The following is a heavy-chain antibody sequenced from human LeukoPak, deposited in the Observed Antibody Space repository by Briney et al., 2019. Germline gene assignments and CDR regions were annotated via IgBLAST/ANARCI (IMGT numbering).Heavy chain of an antibody. CDR1: GFTFSSYA. V-gene: IGHV3-23*01. D-gene: IGHD3-3*01. CDR2: IGATGYST. Sequence: GGSLRLPCAASGFTFSSYAMTWVRQAPGKGLEWVSAIGATGYSTYYTDSVKGRFTISRDNSKNTLYLQMNSLRAEDTAVYYCAKDSYPLPYDFWRSYYPSNYWGQGTLVTVSS. CDR3: AKDSYPLPYDFWRSYYPSNY. J-gene: IGHJ4*02.